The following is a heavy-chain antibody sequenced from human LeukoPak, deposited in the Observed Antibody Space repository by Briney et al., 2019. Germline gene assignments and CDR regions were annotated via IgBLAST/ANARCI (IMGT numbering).Heavy chain of an antibody. CDR3: ARVTGYMIEDYFDY. V-gene: IGHV4-39*07. CDR1: GGSIRGGTYY. D-gene: IGHD3-22*01. Sequence: PSETLSLTCSVSGGSIRGGTYYWGWIRQPPGKGLEWIGTIYYAGSTYYNRALKSRVTISVDTSKNQFSLRLSSVTAADTAVYYCARVTGYMIEDYFDYWGQGTLVTVSS. CDR2: IYYAGST. J-gene: IGHJ4*02.